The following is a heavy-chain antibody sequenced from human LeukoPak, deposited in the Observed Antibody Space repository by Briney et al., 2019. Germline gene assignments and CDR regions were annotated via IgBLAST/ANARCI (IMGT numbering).Heavy chain of an antibody. CDR2: ISSNGGST. V-gene: IGHV3-64D*06. Sequence: GGSLRLSCSASGFTFSSYAMHWVRQAPGKGLEYVSAISSNGGSTYYADSVKGRFTISRDNSKNTLYLQMSSLRAEDTAVYYCARNQEIDYYDSSGFYWGVEYWGQGTLVTVSS. J-gene: IGHJ4*02. D-gene: IGHD3-22*01. CDR1: GFTFSSYA. CDR3: ARNQEIDYYDSSGFYWGVEY.